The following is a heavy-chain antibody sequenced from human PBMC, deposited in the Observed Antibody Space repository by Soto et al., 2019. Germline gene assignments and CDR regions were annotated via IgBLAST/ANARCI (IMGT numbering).Heavy chain of an antibody. J-gene: IGHJ5*01. CDR3: ARDFYDSVGYTWFDS. Sequence: SKTLSLTCTLSVDTSTSYYWGWIRQAPGKGLEWIGHIHNSGTSTHNPSLNGRVTISIDMSKKQFSLKLTSLTSADTAVYYCARDFYDSVGYTWFDSWSQGTLVTVSS. CDR2: IHNSGTS. D-gene: IGHD3-22*01. CDR1: VDTSTSYY. V-gene: IGHV4-59*01.